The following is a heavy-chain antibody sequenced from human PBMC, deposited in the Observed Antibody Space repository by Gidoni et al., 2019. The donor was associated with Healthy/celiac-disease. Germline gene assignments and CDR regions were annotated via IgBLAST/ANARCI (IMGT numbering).Heavy chain of an antibody. J-gene: IGHJ3*02. CDR2: ISSSSSTI. V-gene: IGHV3-48*02. Sequence: EVQLVESGGGLVQPGGSLRLSCAASGFTFSRYSMNWVRQAPGKGLEWVSYISSSSSTIYYADSVKGRFTISRDNAKNSLYLQMNSLRDEDTAVYYCARGGRITMIVVVSHDAFDIWGQGTMVTVSS. CDR3: ARGGRITMIVVVSHDAFDI. D-gene: IGHD3-22*01. CDR1: GFTFSRYS.